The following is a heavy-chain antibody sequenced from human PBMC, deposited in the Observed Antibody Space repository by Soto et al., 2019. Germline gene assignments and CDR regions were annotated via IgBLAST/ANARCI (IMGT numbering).Heavy chain of an antibody. CDR3: AGEVSSDLWLGELLSRAVDY. D-gene: IGHD3-10*01. Sequence: PSETLSLTCTVSGGSISSYYWSWIRQPPGKGLEWIGYIYYSGSTNYNPSLKSRVTISVDTSKNQFSLKLSSVTAADTAVYYCAGEVSSDLWLGELLSRAVDYWGQGTLVTVSS. CDR1: GGSISSYY. V-gene: IGHV4-59*12. J-gene: IGHJ4*02. CDR2: IYYSGST.